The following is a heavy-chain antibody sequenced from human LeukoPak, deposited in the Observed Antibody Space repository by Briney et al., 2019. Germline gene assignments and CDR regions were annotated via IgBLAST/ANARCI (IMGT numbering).Heavy chain of an antibody. J-gene: IGHJ4*02. V-gene: IGHV1-18*01. CDR3: ARDDRITILGVVSHDY. D-gene: IGHD3-3*01. CDR2: ISAYNGNT. Sequence: ASVKVSCKASGYTFTSYGISWVRQAPGQGLEWMGWISAYNGNTNYAQKLQGRVTMTTDTSTSTAYMELRSLRSDDTAVYYCARDDRITILGVVSHDYWGQGTLVTVSS. CDR1: GYTFTSYG.